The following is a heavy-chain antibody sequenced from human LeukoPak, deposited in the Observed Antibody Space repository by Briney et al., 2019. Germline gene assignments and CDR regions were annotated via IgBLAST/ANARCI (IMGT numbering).Heavy chain of an antibody. J-gene: IGHJ4*02. V-gene: IGHV1-2*02. D-gene: IGHD6-13*01. CDR2: VNPSSGGT. Sequence: GASVKVSCKASGYTFIGYYVHWVRQAPGQGLEWMGWVNPSSGGTNYAQKFQGRVTMTRDTSISTAYMELSRLRSDDTAVYYCARDPSGYSSSWYETFFDYWGQGTLVTVSS. CDR1: GYTFIGYY. CDR3: ARDPSGYSSSWYETFFDY.